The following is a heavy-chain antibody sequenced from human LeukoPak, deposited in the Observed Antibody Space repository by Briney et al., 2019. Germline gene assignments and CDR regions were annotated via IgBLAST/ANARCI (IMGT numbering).Heavy chain of an antibody. D-gene: IGHD5-12*01. CDR1: GGSISSYY. V-gene: IGHV4-59*08. CDR3: ARRLPGYDLFDY. J-gene: IGHJ4*02. Sequence: SETLSLTCTVSGGSISSYYWSWIRQPPGKGLEWIGYIYYSGSTNYNPSLKSRVTISVDTSKNQFSLKLSSVTAADTAVYYCARRLPGYDLFDYWGQGTLVTVPS. CDR2: IYYSGST.